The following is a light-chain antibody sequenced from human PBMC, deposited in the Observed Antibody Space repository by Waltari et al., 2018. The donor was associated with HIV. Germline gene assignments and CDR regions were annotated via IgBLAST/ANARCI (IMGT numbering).Light chain of an antibody. Sequence: QSLLTQPPSASGTPGQRVSISCSGSSSNIGNNAVSWYQQFPGTAPKLLMYSNNHRPSGCPDRFSGSKSGTSASLAISGLQSDDEADYYCATLDDSLKGPVFGGGTKLTVL. CDR1: SSNIGNNA. V-gene: IGLV1-44*01. J-gene: IGLJ2*01. CDR2: SNN. CDR3: ATLDDSLKGPV.